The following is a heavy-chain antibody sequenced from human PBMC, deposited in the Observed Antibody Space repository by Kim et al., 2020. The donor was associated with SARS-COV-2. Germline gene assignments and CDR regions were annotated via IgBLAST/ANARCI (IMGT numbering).Heavy chain of an antibody. D-gene: IGHD6-19*01. J-gene: IGHJ4*02. CDR3: ARESNSSGWYPGDY. V-gene: IGHV3-30*07. Sequence: DSVKARFTITRDNSRNTLYLQMNSLRAEDTAVYYCARESNSSGWYPGDYWGQGTLVTVSS.